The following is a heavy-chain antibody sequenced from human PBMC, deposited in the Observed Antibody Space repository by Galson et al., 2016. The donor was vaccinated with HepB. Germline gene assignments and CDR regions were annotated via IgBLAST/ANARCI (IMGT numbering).Heavy chain of an antibody. D-gene: IGHD3-3*01. J-gene: IGHJ6*02. CDR3: ARRSRITVFGVTIINYYISGV. Sequence: SETLSLTCAVSNGSISSSKWWSWVRQPPGEGLEWIGEIYHNGSTNYNPSLKGRVTISLDRSKNHFSLKVSSVTAADTAVYFCARRSRITVFGVTIINYYISGVWGQGATVTVSS. V-gene: IGHV4-4*02. CDR2: IYHNGST. CDR1: NGSISSSKW.